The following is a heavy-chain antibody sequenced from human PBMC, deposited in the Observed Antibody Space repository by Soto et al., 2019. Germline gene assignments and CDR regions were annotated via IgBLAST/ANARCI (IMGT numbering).Heavy chain of an antibody. D-gene: IGHD3-9*01. J-gene: IGHJ4*02. CDR3: ARGQTSYYNFYYFDY. Sequence: QVQLQESGPGLVKPSGTLSLTCVVSGASISNNNWWSWVRQPPGKGLEWIAEIYHSGSINYNPSLKSRVNVSVDKSKNQFSLRLTSVTAADTALYYCARGQTSYYNFYYFDYWGQGTLVTVSS. CDR1: GASISNNNW. CDR2: IYHSGSI. V-gene: IGHV4-4*02.